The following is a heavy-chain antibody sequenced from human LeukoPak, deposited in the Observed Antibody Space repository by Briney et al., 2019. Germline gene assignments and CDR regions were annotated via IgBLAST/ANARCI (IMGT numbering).Heavy chain of an antibody. Sequence: ASVKVSYKASGYTFTSYAMHWVRQAPGQRLEWMGWINAGNGNTKYSQKFQGRVTITRDTSASTAYMELSSLRSEDTAVYYCARMVGHYYGSGSYFASRNWFDPWGQGTLVTVSS. CDR3: ARMVGHYYGSGSYFASRNWFDP. J-gene: IGHJ5*02. V-gene: IGHV1-3*01. CDR2: INAGNGNT. CDR1: GYTFTSYA. D-gene: IGHD3-10*01.